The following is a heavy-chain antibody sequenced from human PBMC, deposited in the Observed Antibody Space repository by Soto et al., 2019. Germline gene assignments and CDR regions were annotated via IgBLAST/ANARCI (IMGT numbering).Heavy chain of an antibody. CDR3: ARQPVMDV. J-gene: IGHJ6*02. CDR1: GYSFSNKW. CDR2: IYPGDSDT. Sequence: VESLKISCQGSGYSFSNKWIGWVRQMPGKGLEWMGMIYPGDSDTRYSPSFQGQVTISADKSINTAYLQWSSLKASDTAIYYCARQPVMDVWGQGTTVTSP. V-gene: IGHV5-51*01.